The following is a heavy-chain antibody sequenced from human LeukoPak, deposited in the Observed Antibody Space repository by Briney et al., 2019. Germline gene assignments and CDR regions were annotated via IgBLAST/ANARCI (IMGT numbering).Heavy chain of an antibody. D-gene: IGHD2-15*01. CDR2: IKQDGSEK. CDR1: GFTFSSYW. V-gene: IGHV3-7*01. J-gene: IGHJ4*02. CDR3: ARAFGGFTRHTTAYFDY. Sequence: GGSLRLSCAASGFTFSSYWMSWVRQAPEKGLEWVANIKQDGSEKYYVDSVKGRFTISRDNAKNSLYLQMNSLRAEDTAVYYCARAFGGFTRHTTAYFDYWGQGTLVTVSS.